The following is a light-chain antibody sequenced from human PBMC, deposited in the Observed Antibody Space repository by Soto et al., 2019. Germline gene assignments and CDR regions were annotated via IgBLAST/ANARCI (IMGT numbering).Light chain of an antibody. V-gene: IGKV1-5*03. CDR2: RAS. CDR1: QTISSW. CDR3: QQYDSFSRA. Sequence: DIQMTQSPSTLSGSLGDRVTITCRASQTISSWLAWYQQKPGKAPKLLIQRASTLESGVSSRFSGSGSGTEFTLTISSLQPDDFATYFCQQYDSFSRAFGQGTKVDI. J-gene: IGKJ1*01.